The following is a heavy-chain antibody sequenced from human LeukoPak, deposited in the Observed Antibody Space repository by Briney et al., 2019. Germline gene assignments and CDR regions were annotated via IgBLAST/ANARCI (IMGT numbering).Heavy chain of an antibody. Sequence: SETLSLTCIVSGDSVSGYYWNWIRQPPGKGLEWIGYTHHSGNTLYNPSLKSRVTISADTSKNQFSLKLSPVTAADTAVYYCARVQFWSGYGNFDYWGQGTLVTVSS. D-gene: IGHD3-3*01. V-gene: IGHV4-59*08. J-gene: IGHJ4*02. CDR3: ARVQFWSGYGNFDY. CDR2: THHSGNT. CDR1: GDSVSGYY.